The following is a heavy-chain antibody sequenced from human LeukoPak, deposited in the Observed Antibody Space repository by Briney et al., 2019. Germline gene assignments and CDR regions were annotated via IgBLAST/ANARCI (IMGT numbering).Heavy chain of an antibody. CDR1: GYSFTTYW. V-gene: IGHV5-51*01. CDR3: ARQHGSGSYYSRAIDY. J-gene: IGHJ4*02. Sequence: GESLKISCEASGYSFTTYWIGWVRQMHGKGLEWMGIIYPGDSDTRYSPSFQGQVTISADKSINTAYLQWSSLKASDTAMYYRARQHGSGSYYSRAIDYWGQGTLVTVSS. D-gene: IGHD3-10*01. CDR2: IYPGDSDT.